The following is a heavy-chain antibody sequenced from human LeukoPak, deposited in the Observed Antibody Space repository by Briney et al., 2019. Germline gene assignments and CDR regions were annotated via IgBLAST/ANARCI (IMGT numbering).Heavy chain of an antibody. Sequence: SVKVSCKASGGTFSSYAISWVRQAPGQGLEWMGRIIPIFGTANYAQKFQGRVTITTDESTSTAYMELGSLRSEDTVVYYCARGVDYYDSSGYPEYFQHWGQGTLVTVSS. V-gene: IGHV1-69*05. D-gene: IGHD3-22*01. CDR2: IIPIFGTA. J-gene: IGHJ1*01. CDR1: GGTFSSYA. CDR3: ARGVDYYDSSGYPEYFQH.